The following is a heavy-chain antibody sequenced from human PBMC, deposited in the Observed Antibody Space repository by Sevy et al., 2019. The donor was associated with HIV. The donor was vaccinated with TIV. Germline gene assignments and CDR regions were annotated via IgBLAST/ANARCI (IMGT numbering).Heavy chain of an antibody. CDR2: INSDGSST. CDR1: GFTFSSYW. Sequence: GGSLRLSCAASGFTFSSYWMHWVRQAPGKGLVWVSRINSDGSSTSYADSVKGRFTISRDNAKNTLYLQMNSLRAEDTAVYYCARNWNTMVRGVIIPFDYWGQGTLVTVSS. D-gene: IGHD3-10*01. V-gene: IGHV3-74*01. J-gene: IGHJ4*02. CDR3: ARNWNTMVRGVIIPFDY.